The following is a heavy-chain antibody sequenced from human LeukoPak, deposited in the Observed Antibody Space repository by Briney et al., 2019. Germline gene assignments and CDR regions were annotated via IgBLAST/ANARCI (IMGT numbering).Heavy chain of an antibody. D-gene: IGHD6-13*01. CDR2: ISGSGGNT. CDR3: AKGRGMAAASPFDY. Sequence: GGSLRRSCAASGFTFSNYAMSWVRQAPGKGLEWVSAISGSGGNTYYADSVKGRFTISRDNSKNTLYLQMNSLRAEDTAVYYCAKGRGMAAASPFDYWGQGTLVTVSS. CDR1: GFTFSNYA. J-gene: IGHJ4*02. V-gene: IGHV3-23*01.